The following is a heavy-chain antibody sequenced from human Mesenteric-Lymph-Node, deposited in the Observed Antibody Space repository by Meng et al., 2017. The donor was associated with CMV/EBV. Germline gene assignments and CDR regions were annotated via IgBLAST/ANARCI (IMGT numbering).Heavy chain of an antibody. D-gene: IGHD3-22*01. V-gene: IGHV3-48*03. Sequence: GGSLRLSCAASGFTFSSYEMNWVRQAPGKGLEWVSYISSSGSTIYYADSVKGRFTISRDNAKNSLYLQMNSLRAEDTAVYYCAREGGADGYDSSGYYLDYWGQGTLVTVSS. CDR1: GFTFSSYE. CDR2: ISSSGSTI. CDR3: AREGGADGYDSSGYYLDY. J-gene: IGHJ4*02.